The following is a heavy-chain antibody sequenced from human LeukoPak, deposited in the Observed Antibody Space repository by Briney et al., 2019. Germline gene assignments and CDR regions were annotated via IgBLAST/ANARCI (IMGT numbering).Heavy chain of an antibody. CDR2: IRYDGSNK. CDR1: GFTFSSYD. CDR3: ARDLNLVPDY. D-gene: IGHD6-6*01. V-gene: IGHV3-30*02. Sequence: GGSLRLSCAASGFTFSSYDIHWVRQAPGKGLEWVAFIRYDGSNKYYADSVRGRFTISRDNSKNTLYLQMNSLRDEDTAVYYCARDLNLVPDYWGQGTLVTVSS. J-gene: IGHJ4*02.